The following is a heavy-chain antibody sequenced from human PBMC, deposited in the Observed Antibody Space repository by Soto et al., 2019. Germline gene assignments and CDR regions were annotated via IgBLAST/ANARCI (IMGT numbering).Heavy chain of an antibody. V-gene: IGHV4-4*02. J-gene: IGHJ4*02. Sequence: SETLSLTCAVSGGSVSSTYWWSWVRQPPGKGLEWIGEIYHSGSANYNPSLKSRVTISVDNSKNQFSLNPNSVTAADTAVYYCARYNAASGTYYFDYWGQGTLVTVSS. CDR2: IYHSGSA. CDR3: ARYNAASGTYYFDY. CDR1: GGSVSSTYW. D-gene: IGHD6-13*01.